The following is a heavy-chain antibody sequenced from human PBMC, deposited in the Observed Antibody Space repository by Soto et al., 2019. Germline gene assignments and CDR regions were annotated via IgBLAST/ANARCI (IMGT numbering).Heavy chain of an antibody. Sequence: QVQLVQSGAEVKKPGSSVKVSCKASGGTFSSYAISWVRQAPGQGLEWMGGIIPIFGTANYAQKFQGRVTITADDSTSTAYMELSSLRSEDTAVYYCASGSTIFGVDHPPYYYYGMDVWGQGTTVTVSS. V-gene: IGHV1-69*12. CDR2: IIPIFGTA. J-gene: IGHJ6*02. CDR3: ASGSTIFGVDHPPYYYYGMDV. D-gene: IGHD3-3*01. CDR1: GGTFSSYA.